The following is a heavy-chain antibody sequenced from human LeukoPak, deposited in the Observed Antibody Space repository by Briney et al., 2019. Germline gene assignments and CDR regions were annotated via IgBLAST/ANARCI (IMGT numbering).Heavy chain of an antibody. CDR2: ISYDGSNK. D-gene: IGHD3-22*01. J-gene: IGHJ6*02. CDR1: GFTFSSYG. Sequence: GRSLRLSCAASGFTFSSYGMHWVRRAPGKGLEWVAVISYDGSNKYYADSVKGRFTISRDNSKNTLYLQMNSLRAEDTAVYYCAKDYYDSSGYYNYGMDVWGQGTTVTVSS. CDR3: AKDYYDSSGYYNYGMDV. V-gene: IGHV3-30*18.